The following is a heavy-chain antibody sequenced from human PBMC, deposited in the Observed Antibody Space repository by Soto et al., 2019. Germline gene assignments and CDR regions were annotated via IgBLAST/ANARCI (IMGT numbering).Heavy chain of an antibody. CDR3: AREVGRGSGSYYLDY. V-gene: IGHV3-74*03. D-gene: IGHD3-16*01. CDR1: GFTFSMYW. CDR2: INGDGTDT. J-gene: IGHJ4*02. Sequence: GGSLRLSCAASGFTFSMYWMHWVRQAPGKGLLWVSRINGDGTDTTYADSVKGRFTISRDNAKNTVYLQMNGLRAEDTDVYYCAREVGRGSGSYYLDYWGQETLVTVSS.